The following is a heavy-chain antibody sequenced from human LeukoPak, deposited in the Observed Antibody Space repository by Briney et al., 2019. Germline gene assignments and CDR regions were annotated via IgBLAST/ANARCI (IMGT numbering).Heavy chain of an antibody. CDR2: ISAGNGNT. Sequence: ASVKVSCKASGYTFTSYAIYWVRQAPGQRLEWMGWISAGNGNTKYSQNFQGRVTFISNTSATTAFMELSSLRSEDAAVYYCARDSGSGNNDYWGQGTLVTVSS. D-gene: IGHD1-26*01. CDR3: ARDSGSGNNDY. V-gene: IGHV1-3*01. J-gene: IGHJ4*02. CDR1: GYTFTSYA.